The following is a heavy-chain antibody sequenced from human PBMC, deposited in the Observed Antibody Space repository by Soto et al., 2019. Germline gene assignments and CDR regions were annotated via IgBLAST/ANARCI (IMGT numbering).Heavy chain of an antibody. Sequence: QVQLQESGPGLVKPSETLFLTCSVSGASISSYYWSWIRQPPGKGLEWLAYIYYSGSTSYNPSLKSRVSISLDTSMNQFSLKLSSVTAADTAVYYCARTYDDSGPNSGGYGFDIWGQGTMVTVSS. CDR2: IYYSGST. D-gene: IGHD3-22*01. CDR3: ARTYDDSGPNSGGYGFDI. CDR1: GASISSYY. V-gene: IGHV4-59*01. J-gene: IGHJ3*02.